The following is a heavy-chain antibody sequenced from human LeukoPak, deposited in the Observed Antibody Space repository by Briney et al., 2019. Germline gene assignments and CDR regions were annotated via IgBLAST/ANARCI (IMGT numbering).Heavy chain of an antibody. CDR2: INPNSGGT. CDR3: ARANYYDSIGDAFDI. J-gene: IGHJ3*02. CDR1: GYTFTGYF. Sequence: ASVKVSCKASGYTFTGYFIHWVRQAPGLGLEWMGWINPNSGGTNYAQKFQGWVTMTRDTSINTAYMELSSLKSDDTAVYYCARANYYDSIGDAFDIWGQGTMVTVSS. D-gene: IGHD3-22*01. V-gene: IGHV1-2*04.